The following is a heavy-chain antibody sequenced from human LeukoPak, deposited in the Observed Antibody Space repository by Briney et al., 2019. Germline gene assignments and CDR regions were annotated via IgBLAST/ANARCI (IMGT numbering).Heavy chain of an antibody. Sequence: GESLQISCKGSEYSFSSYWIGWVRQMPGKGLEWMGIIYPGDSDTRYSPSFQGQVTISADNSISTAYLQWSSLKASDTAIYYCARRGSTWYQDYWGQGTLATVSS. D-gene: IGHD6-13*01. CDR2: IYPGDSDT. CDR3: ARRGSTWYQDY. V-gene: IGHV5-51*01. CDR1: EYSFSSYW. J-gene: IGHJ4*02.